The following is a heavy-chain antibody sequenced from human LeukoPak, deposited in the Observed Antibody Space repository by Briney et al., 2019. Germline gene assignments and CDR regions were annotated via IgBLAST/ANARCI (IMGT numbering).Heavy chain of an antibody. V-gene: IGHV1-18*01. CDR2: ISAYNGNT. CDR1: GYTFTSYG. J-gene: IGHJ4*02. Sequence: GASVKVSCKASGYTFTSYGISWVRQAPRQGLEWMGWISAYNGNTNYAQKLQGRVTMTTDTSTSTAYMELRSLRSDDPAVYYCAREFQRRDGYNDDYWGQGTLVTVSS. CDR3: AREFQRRDGYNDDY. D-gene: IGHD5-24*01.